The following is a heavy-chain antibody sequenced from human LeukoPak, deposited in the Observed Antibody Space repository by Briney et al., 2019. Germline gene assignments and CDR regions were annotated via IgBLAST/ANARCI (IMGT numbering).Heavy chain of an antibody. CDR2: IWYDGSNK. D-gene: IGHD2-21*02. CDR1: GFTFSSYG. Sequence: GGSLRLSCAASGFTFSSYGMHWVRQAPGKGLEWVAVIWYDGSNKYYADSVKGRFTISRDNSKNTLYLQMNSLRAEDTAVYYCASEPIVVVTAILDYYYGMDVWGQGTTVTVSS. J-gene: IGHJ6*02. CDR3: ASEPIVVVTAILDYYYGMDV. V-gene: IGHV3-33*01.